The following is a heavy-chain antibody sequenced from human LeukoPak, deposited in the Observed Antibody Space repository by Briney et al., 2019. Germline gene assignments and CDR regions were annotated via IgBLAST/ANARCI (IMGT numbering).Heavy chain of an antibody. J-gene: IGHJ4*02. Sequence: GGSLRLSCSASGFTFNSYAMSWVRQAPGKGLEWVSVIYSGGSTYYADSVKGRFTISRDNSKNTLYLQMNSLRAEDTAVYYCARVADLGVRLRWHFDYWGQGTLVTVSS. CDR3: ARVADLGVRLRWHFDY. CDR1: GFTFNSYA. V-gene: IGHV3-66*01. CDR2: IYSGGST. D-gene: IGHD4-23*01.